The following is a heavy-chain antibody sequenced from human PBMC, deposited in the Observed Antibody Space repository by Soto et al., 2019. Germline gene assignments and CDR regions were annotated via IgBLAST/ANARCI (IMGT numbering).Heavy chain of an antibody. CDR3: AATTSIAIGFRD. CDR1: GFTFTNYG. Sequence: QLQLVQSGSEVKKPGASVKVSCKTSGFTFTNYGFTWVRQAPGKGLEWMGWSSALNGFTNYAQDFQGRVTLTTDSSMRTAYMELRGLRSDDTAFYYCAATTSIAIGFRDWGQGTLVSVAS. J-gene: IGHJ4*02. D-gene: IGHD6-6*01. V-gene: IGHV1-18*01. CDR2: SSALNGFT.